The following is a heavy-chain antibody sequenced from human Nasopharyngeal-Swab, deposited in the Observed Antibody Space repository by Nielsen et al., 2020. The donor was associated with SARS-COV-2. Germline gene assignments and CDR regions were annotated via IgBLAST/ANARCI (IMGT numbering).Heavy chain of an antibody. CDR1: GFTFSSYA. CDR3: ARDPFSGY. CDR2: ISYDGSNK. D-gene: IGHD3-10*01. J-gene: IGHJ4*02. V-gene: IGHV3-30-3*01. Sequence: GESLKISCAASGFTFSSYAMHWVRQAPGKGLEWVAVISYDGSNKYYADSVKGRFTISRDNSKNTLCLQMNSLRAEDTAVYYCARDPFSGYWGQGTLVTVSS.